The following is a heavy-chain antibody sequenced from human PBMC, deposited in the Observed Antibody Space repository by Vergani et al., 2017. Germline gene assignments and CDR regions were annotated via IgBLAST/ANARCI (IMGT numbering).Heavy chain of an antibody. D-gene: IGHD3-3*01. CDR1: GYTFTSYD. V-gene: IGHV1-8*01. CDR2: MNPNSGNT. CDR3: ARGLGRFFRTQYYYYMDV. J-gene: IGHJ6*03. Sequence: QVQLVQSGAEVKKPGASVKVSCKASGYTFTSYDINWVRQATGQGLEWMGWMNPNSGNTGCAQKFQGRVTMTRNTSISTAYMELSSLRSEDTAVYYCARGLGRFFRTQYYYYMDVWGKGTTVTVSS.